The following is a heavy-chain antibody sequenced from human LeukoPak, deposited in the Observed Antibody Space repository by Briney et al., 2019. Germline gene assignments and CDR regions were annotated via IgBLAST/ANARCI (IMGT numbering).Heavy chain of an antibody. J-gene: IGHJ4*02. CDR2: ISGSGGST. D-gene: IGHD3-9*01. CDR3: ARGGLRYFDWLLSHFDY. CDR1: GFTFSSYG. Sequence: QAGGSLRLSCAASGFTFSSYGMSWVRQAPGKGLEWVSAISGSGGSTYYADSVKGRFTISRDNPKKTLYLQMDSLRAEDTAVYYCARGGLRYFDWLLSHFDYWGQGTLVTVSS. V-gene: IGHV3-23*01.